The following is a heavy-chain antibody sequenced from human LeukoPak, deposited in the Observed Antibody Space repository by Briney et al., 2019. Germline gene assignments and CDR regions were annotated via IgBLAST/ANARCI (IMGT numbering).Heavy chain of an antibody. V-gene: IGHV4-38-2*02. CDR1: GYSISSGYY. J-gene: IGHJ4*02. D-gene: IGHD5-24*01. CDR2: IYHSGST. CDR3: ARGLATIGEFDY. Sequence: PSETLSLTCTVSGYSISSGYYWGWIRQPPGKGLEWIGSIYHSGSTYYNPSLKSRVTISVDTSKNQFSLKLSSVTAADTAVYYCARGLATIGEFDYRGQGTLVTVSS.